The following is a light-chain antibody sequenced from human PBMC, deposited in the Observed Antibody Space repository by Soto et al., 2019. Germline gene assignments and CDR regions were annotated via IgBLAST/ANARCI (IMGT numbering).Light chain of an antibody. CDR2: GAS. CDR1: QSVSSK. J-gene: IGKJ1*01. Sequence: ETVMTQSPVTLSVSPGERATLSCRASQSVSSKLAWYQQKPGQAPRLLIYGASTRATGIPDRFSGGGSGTELTLTISSLQSEGLAVYYCQQYNNWPLTFGQGTKV. V-gene: IGKV3-15*01. CDR3: QQYNNWPLT.